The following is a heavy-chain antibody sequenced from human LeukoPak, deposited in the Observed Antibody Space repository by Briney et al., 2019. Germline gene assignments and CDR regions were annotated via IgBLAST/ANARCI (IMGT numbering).Heavy chain of an antibody. CDR3: ARENYYYYYGMDV. Sequence: VASVKVSCKAFGGTFSSYAISWVRQAPGQGLEWMGGIIPIFGTANYAQKFQGRVTITADKSTSTAYMELSSLRSEDTAVYYCARENYYYYYGMDVWGKGTTVTVSS. V-gene: IGHV1-69*06. J-gene: IGHJ6*04. CDR1: GGTFSSYA. CDR2: IIPIFGTA.